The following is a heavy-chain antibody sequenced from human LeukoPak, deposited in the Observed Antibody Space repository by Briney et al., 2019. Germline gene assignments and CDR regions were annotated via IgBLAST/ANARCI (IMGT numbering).Heavy chain of an antibody. CDR1: GGSISSYY. D-gene: IGHD3-16*01. V-gene: IGHV4-59*08. J-gene: IGHJ6*03. CDR2: IYYSGST. Sequence: SETLSLTCTVSGGSISSYYWSWIRQPPGKGLEWIGHIYYSGSTNYNPSLKSRVTISVDTSKNQFSLKLSSVTAADTAVYYCARHVRSYYMDVWGKGTTVTVSS. CDR3: ARHVRSYYMDV.